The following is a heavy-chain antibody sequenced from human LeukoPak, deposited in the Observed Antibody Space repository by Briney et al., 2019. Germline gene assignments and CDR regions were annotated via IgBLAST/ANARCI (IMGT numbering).Heavy chain of an antibody. D-gene: IGHD1-26*01. CDR2: IKQDGSEK. V-gene: IGHV3-7*03. J-gene: IGHJ4*02. CDR3: AKDFSGSYPKYFDY. CDR1: GFTFSSYW. Sequence: GGSLRLSCAASGFTFSSYWMSWVRQAPGKGLEWVANIKQDGSEKYYVDSVKGRFTISRDNSKNTLYLQMNSLRAEDTAVYYCAKDFSGSYPKYFDYWGQGTLVTVSS.